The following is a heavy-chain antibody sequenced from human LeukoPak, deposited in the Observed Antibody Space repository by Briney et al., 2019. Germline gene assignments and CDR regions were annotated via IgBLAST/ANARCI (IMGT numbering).Heavy chain of an antibody. D-gene: IGHD3-3*01. CDR1: GFTFSGSA. V-gene: IGHV3-73*01. J-gene: IGHJ5*02. CDR3: TRHEDFWSGPSDP. Sequence: GGTLRLTCAASGFTFSGSAMHWVRHPPGKRLEWFGRISNQANSYENAYAASVKGRFTISRDDSKKTAYLQMNSLRTEDTAVYYCTRHEDFWSGPSDPWGQGTLVTVSS. CDR2: ISNQANSYEN.